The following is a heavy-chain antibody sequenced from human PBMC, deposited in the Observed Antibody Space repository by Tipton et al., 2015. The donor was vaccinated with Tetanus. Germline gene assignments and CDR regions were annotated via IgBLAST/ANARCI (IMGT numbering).Heavy chain of an antibody. J-gene: IGHJ6*03. Sequence: SLRLSCVASGFTFRSYTLNWVRRAPGKGLEWVSAISGGYNRKYYADSAKGRFTISRDNSKNTLYLQMNSLRAEDTATYYCAKEALGVMDVWGKGTTVVVS. CDR2: ISGGYNRK. CDR1: GFTFRSYT. CDR3: AKEALGVMDV. V-gene: IGHV3-23*01.